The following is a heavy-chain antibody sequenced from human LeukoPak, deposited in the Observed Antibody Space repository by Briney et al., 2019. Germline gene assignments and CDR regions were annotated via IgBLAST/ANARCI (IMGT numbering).Heavy chain of an antibody. V-gene: IGHV3-13*01. CDR2: LGTAGDT. CDR1: GFTLSNYA. CDR3: ARQNTPHGNFDY. D-gene: IGHD5-24*01. Sequence: GGSLRLSCAASGFTLSNYAMHWVRQPAGEGLEWVSALGTAGDTFYPGSVKGRFTISRDNARKSLFLQMNSLRAEDTAVYYCARQNTPHGNFDYWGQGTLVAVSS. J-gene: IGHJ4*02.